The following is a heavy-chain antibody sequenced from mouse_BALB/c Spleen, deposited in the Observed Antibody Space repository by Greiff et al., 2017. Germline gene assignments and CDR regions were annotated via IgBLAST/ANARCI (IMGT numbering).Heavy chain of an antibody. J-gene: IGHJ3*01. V-gene: IGHV5-6-5*01. D-gene: IGHD3-2*02. Sequence: EVMLVESGGGLVKPGGSLKLSCAASGFTFSSYAMSWVRQTPEKRLEWVASISSGGSTYYPDSVKGRFTISRDNARNILYLQMSSLRSEDTAMYYCARGGYPWFAYWGQGTLVTVSA. CDR2: ISSGGST. CDR3: ARGGYPWFAY. CDR1: GFTFSSYA.